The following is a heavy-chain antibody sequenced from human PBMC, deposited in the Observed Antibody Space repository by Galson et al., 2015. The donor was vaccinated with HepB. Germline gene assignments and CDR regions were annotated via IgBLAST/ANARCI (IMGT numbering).Heavy chain of an antibody. J-gene: IGHJ6*02. CDR1: GFTLSDYH. D-gene: IGHD3-3*01. CDR3: ARERVLIPPTGLDV. V-gene: IGHV3-11*01. Sequence: SLRLSCAASGFTLSDYHMSWIRQAPGKGLEWISYISNSGSTIYYADSVKGRFTISRDNVKNSVYLQMNSLRVEDTAVYFCARERVLIPPTGLDVWGQGTMVTVSS. CDR2: ISNSGSTI.